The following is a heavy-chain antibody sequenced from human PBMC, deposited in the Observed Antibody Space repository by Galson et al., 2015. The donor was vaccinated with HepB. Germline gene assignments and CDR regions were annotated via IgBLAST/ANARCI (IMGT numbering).Heavy chain of an antibody. V-gene: IGHV4-61*02. D-gene: IGHD5-12*01. Sequence: TLSLTCTVSGGSISSGGYYWSWVRQPAGKGLEWIGRIYTSGSPTFNPSLKSRVTMSVDTSKNQFSLNLSSVTAAGTAVYYCARDYDSGTAWYFDLWGRGTLVTVSS. CDR3: ARDYDSGTAWYFDL. J-gene: IGHJ2*01. CDR1: GGSISSGGYY. CDR2: IYTSGSP.